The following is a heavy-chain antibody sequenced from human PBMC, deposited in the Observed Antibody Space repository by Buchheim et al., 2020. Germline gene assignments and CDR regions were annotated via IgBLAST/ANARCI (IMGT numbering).Heavy chain of an antibody. CDR1: GYSFTSYW. CDR3: ARGRLQGVYYYYGMDV. CDR2: IYPGDSAP. V-gene: IGHV5-51*04. Sequence: EVQLVQSGAEVKKPGESLKISCKGSGYSFTSYWIGWVRQMSGKGLEWVGIIYPGDSAPRYSPSFPGQVTISADKPISPAYLQWSSLKASDTAMYYCARGRLQGVYYYYGMDVWGQGTT. J-gene: IGHJ6*02.